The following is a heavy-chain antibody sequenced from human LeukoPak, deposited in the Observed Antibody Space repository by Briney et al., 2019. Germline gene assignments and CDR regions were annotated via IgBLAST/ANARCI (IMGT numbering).Heavy chain of an antibody. CDR1: GFTVSSNY. CDR2: IYSGGST. CDR3: ARDRLHYDSLTGYPAD. V-gene: IGHV3-66*01. D-gene: IGHD3-9*01. J-gene: IGHJ4*02. Sequence: GGSLRLSCADSGFTVSSNYMRWVHQAPGKGLEWVSVIYSGGSTHYADSVKGRLTISRDNSKNTLYLQMNSLRAEDTAVYYCARDRLHYDSLTGYPADWGQGTLVTVSS.